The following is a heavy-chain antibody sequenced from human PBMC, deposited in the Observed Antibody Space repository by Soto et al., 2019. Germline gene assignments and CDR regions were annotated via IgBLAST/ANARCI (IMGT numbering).Heavy chain of an antibody. CDR2: LSWNSATI. V-gene: IGHV3-9*01. Sequence: GGSLRLSCSASGFTFDHYVMHRVRQAPGKGLEWVSSLSWNSATIDYADSVKGRFTISRDNANISLYLQMNSLRAEDTALYHCAKNNGYYGMDAWGQGTTVTVSS. CDR1: GFTFDHYV. J-gene: IGHJ6*02. CDR3: AKNNGYYGMDA.